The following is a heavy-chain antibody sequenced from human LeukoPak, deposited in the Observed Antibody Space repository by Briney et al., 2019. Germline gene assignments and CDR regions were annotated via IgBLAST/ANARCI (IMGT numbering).Heavy chain of an antibody. J-gene: IGHJ4*02. D-gene: IGHD3-3*01. V-gene: IGHV1-46*01. Sequence: ASVKVSCKASGYTFTSYYMHWVRQAPGQGLEWMGIINPSGGSTSYAQKFQGRVTMTRDMSTSTVYMELSSLRSGDTAVYYCARDISVRGYYDFWSGHGGYWGQGTLVTVSS. CDR1: GYTFTSYY. CDR3: ARDISVRGYYDFWSGHGGY. CDR2: INPSGGST.